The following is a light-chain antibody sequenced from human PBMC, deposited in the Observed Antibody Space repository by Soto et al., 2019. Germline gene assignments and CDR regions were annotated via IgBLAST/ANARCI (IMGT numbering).Light chain of an antibody. J-gene: IGKJ1*01. CDR2: DAS. CDR3: QQYGTSPQT. Sequence: IVLTQSPGTLSLTPGERATLSCRASQTVSSNYLTWYQQKPGQAPRLLIYDASTRATGIPDRFSGSGSGTDFTLTISRLEPEDFAVYYCQQYGTSPQTFGQGTKVDI. V-gene: IGKV3-20*01. CDR1: QTVSSNY.